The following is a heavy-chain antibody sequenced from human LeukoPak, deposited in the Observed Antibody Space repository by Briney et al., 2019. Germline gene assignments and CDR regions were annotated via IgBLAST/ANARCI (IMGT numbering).Heavy chain of an antibody. Sequence: SWIRQPPGKGLEWIGYIYYSGSTYYNPSLKSRVTISVDTSKNQFSLKLSSVTAADTAVYYCAREGRRRWLQFIGYWGQGTLVTVSS. J-gene: IGHJ4*02. V-gene: IGHV4-30-4*08. CDR2: IYYSGST. CDR3: AREGRRRWLQFIGY. D-gene: IGHD5-24*01.